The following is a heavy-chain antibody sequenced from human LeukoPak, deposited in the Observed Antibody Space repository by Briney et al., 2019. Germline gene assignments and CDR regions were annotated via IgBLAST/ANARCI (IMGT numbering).Heavy chain of an antibody. CDR2: IYYSGST. CDR1: GGSISSSSYY. D-gene: IGHD3-16*02. J-gene: IGHJ3*02. Sequence: SETLSLTCTVSGGSISSSSYYWGWIRQPPGKGLEWIGSIYYSGSTYYNPSLKSRVTISVDTSKNQFSLKLSSVTAADTAVYYRARDHYDYVWGSYRYAFDIWGQGTMVTVSS. V-gene: IGHV4-39*07. CDR3: ARDHYDYVWGSYRYAFDI.